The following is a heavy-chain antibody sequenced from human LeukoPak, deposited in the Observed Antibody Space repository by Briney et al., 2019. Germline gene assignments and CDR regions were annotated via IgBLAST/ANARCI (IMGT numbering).Heavy chain of an antibody. CDR3: AHDSSGYEHSQH. V-gene: IGHV4-31*03. CDR2: IYYSGST. J-gene: IGHJ1*01. Sequence: SQTLSLTCTVSGGSISSGGYYWSWIRQHPGKGLEWIGYIYYSGSTYYNPSLKSRVTISVDTSKNQFSLKLSSVTAADTAVYYCAHDSSGYEHSQHWGQGTLVTVSS. CDR1: GGSISSGGYY. D-gene: IGHD3-22*01.